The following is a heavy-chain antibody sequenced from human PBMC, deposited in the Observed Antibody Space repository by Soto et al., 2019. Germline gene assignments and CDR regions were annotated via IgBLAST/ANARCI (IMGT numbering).Heavy chain of an antibody. J-gene: IGHJ6*02. D-gene: IGHD3-10*01. CDR1: GGTFSSCA. CDR3: ASAKYYGSGSYYHDYYFGMDV. Sequence: QVQLVQSGAEVKKPGSSVKVSCKASGGTFSSCAISWVRQAPGQGLEWMGGIIPIFGTANYAQKFQGRVTITADESTSTACMELSSLRSEDTAVYYSASAKYYGSGSYYHDYYFGMDVWGQGTTVTVSS. V-gene: IGHV1-69*12. CDR2: IIPIFGTA.